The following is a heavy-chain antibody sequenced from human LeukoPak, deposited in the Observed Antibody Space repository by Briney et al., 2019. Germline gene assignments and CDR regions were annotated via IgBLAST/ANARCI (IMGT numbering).Heavy chain of an antibody. CDR3: ARIPTGY. V-gene: IGHV3-30*04. CDR2: ISYDGSNK. Sequence: GGSLRLSCSASGFTFSSYAMHWVRQAPGKGLEWVAVISYDGSNKYYADSVKGRFTISRDNSKNTLYLQMNSLRAEDTAVYYCARIPTGYWGQGTLVTVSS. J-gene: IGHJ4*02. CDR1: GFTFSSYA.